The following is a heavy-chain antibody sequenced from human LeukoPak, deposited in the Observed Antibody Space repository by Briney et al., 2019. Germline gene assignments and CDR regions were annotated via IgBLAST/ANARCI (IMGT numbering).Heavy chain of an antibody. CDR2: IYYSGST. Sequence: SETLSLTCTVSGGSISSYYWSWIRQPPGKGLECIGYIYYSGSTNYNPSLRSRVTISVDTSKNQFSLKLSSVTAADTAVYYCARSFPLGIFDYWGQGTLVTVSS. J-gene: IGHJ4*02. V-gene: IGHV4-59*01. CDR3: ARSFPLGIFDY. D-gene: IGHD7-27*01. CDR1: GGSISSYY.